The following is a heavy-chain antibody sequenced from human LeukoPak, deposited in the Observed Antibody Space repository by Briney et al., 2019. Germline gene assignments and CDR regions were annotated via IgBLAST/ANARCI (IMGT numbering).Heavy chain of an antibody. V-gene: IGHV3-23*01. Sequence: GGSLRLSCAASGFIFSSSAMSWVRQAPGWGLEWVSAIRGDGGSTYYADSVKGRFTISRDNSKNTLYLQMNSLRAEDTAVYYCTKGSAAARPYYFDYWGQGTLVTVSS. CDR2: IRGDGGST. CDR3: TKGSAAARPYYFDY. J-gene: IGHJ4*02. CDR1: GFIFSSSA. D-gene: IGHD6-6*01.